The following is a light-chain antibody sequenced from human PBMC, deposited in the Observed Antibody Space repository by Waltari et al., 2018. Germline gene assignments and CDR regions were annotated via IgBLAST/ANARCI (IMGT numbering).Light chain of an antibody. V-gene: IGLV1-44*01. CDR2: RND. CDR1: MSNIGSNT. Sequence: QSVLTQPPSASATPGQSVPISCSGGMSNIGSNTVHWYQQFPGAAPKVLIYRNDQRPSGVPDRFSGSKSGTSASLGISGLQPEDEADYYCGTWDYSLNGAVFGGGTKLTVL. J-gene: IGLJ2*01. CDR3: GTWDYSLNGAV.